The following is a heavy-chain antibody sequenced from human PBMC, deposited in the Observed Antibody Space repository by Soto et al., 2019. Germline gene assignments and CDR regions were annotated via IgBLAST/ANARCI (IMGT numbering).Heavy chain of an antibody. J-gene: IGHJ6*03. V-gene: IGHV4-34*01. CDR1: GGSFSGYY. Sequence: PSETLSLTCAVYGGSFSGYYWSWIRQPPGKGLEWIGEINHSGSTNYNPSLKSRVTISVDTSKNQFSLKLSSVTAADTAVYYCARGSKGAAVFTNYYYYMDVWGKGTTVT. CDR3: ARGSKGAAVFTNYYYYMDV. D-gene: IGHD6-13*01. CDR2: INHSGST.